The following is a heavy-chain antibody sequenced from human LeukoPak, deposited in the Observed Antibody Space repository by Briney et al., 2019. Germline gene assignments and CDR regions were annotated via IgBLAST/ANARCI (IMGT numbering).Heavy chain of an antibody. CDR2: IYYSGST. V-gene: IGHV4-59*01. CDR1: GGSISSYY. D-gene: IGHD5-12*01. J-gene: IGHJ4*02. Sequence: SETLSLTCTVSGGSISSYYWSWIRQPPGKGLEWIGYIYYSGSTNYNPSLKSRVTISVDTSKNQFSLKLSSVTAADTAVYYCARDPSGYAHSHYFDYWGQGTLVTVSS. CDR3: ARDPSGYAHSHYFDY.